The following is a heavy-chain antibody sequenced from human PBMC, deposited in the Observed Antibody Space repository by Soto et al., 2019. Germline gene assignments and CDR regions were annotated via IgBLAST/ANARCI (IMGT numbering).Heavy chain of an antibody. J-gene: IGHJ4*02. CDR1: GGTFSSYT. CDR2: IIPILGIA. CDR3: ARYGPYCTNGVCKSNGNFDY. V-gene: IGHV1-69*02. Sequence: ASVKVSCKASGGTFSSYTISWVRQAPGQGLEWMGRIIPILGIANYAQKFQGRVTITADKTTSTAYMELSSLRSEDTAVYYCARYGPYCTNGVCKSNGNFDYWGQGTLVTVSS. D-gene: IGHD2-8*01.